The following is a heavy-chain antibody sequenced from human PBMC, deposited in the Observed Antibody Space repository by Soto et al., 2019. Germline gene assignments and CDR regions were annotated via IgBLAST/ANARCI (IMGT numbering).Heavy chain of an antibody. Sequence: EVQLVESGGGLVQPGGSLRLSCAASGFTFSSYSMNWVRQAPGKGLEWVSYISSSSTIYYADSVKGRFTISRDNAKNSLYLQMNSLRDEDTAVYYCARAPHYYDTREDYWGQGTLVTVSS. D-gene: IGHD3-22*01. CDR3: ARAPHYYDTREDY. CDR1: GFTFSSYS. CDR2: ISSSSTI. J-gene: IGHJ4*02. V-gene: IGHV3-48*02.